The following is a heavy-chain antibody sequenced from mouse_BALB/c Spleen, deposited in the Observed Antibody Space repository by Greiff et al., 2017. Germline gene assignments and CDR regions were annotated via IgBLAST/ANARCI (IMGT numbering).Heavy chain of an antibody. D-gene: IGHD2-14*01. Sequence: DVQLQESGGGLVKPGGSLKLSCAASGFTFSSYTMSWVRQTPEKRLEWVATISSGGSYTYYPDSVKGRYTISRDNAKNTLYLQMSSLKSEDTAMYYCTRGRYDWDLDYWGQGTTLTVSS. J-gene: IGHJ2*01. V-gene: IGHV5-6-4*01. CDR2: ISSGGSYT. CDR3: TRGRYDWDLDY. CDR1: GFTFSSYT.